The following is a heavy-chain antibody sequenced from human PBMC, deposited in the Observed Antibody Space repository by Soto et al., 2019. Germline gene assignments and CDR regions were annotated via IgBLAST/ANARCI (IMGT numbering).Heavy chain of an antibody. V-gene: IGHV4-59*01. CDR1: GGSISSYY. J-gene: IGHJ1*01. CDR2: IYYSGST. CDR3: AREAEYFQH. Sequence: QVQLQESGPGLVKPSETLSLTCTVSGGSISSYYWSWIRQPPGKGLEWIGYIYYSGSTNYNPPLKSRVTISVDTSKNQFSLKLSSVTAADTAVYYCAREAEYFQHWGQGTLVTVSS.